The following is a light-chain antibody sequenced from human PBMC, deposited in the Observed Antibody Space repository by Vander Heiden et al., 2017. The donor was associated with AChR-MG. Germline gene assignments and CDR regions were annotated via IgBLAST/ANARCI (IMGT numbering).Light chain of an antibody. CDR1: PVISSY. J-gene: IGKJ2*02. Sequence: DIQLTQSPSFLSASVPDGGSLPCRAGPVISSYLAWYQQKPGKAPKLLIYAASTLQTGVPSRFSGSGSGTEFTLTISSLQPEDFATYYCQQLNSYPCTFGQGTKLEIK. CDR3: QQLNSYPCT. CDR2: AAS. V-gene: IGKV1-9*01.